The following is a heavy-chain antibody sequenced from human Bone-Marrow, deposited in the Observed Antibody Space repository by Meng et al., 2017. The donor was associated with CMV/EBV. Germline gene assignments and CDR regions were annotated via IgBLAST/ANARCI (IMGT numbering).Heavy chain of an antibody. Sequence: AVAGGSISSSNWWSWVRQPPGKGLEWIGEIYHSGSTNYNPSLKSRVTISVDKSKNQFSLKLSSVTAADTAVYYCASGAYSYGFDCDYWGQGTLVTVS. CDR1: GGSISSSNW. V-gene: IGHV4-4*02. D-gene: IGHD5-18*01. CDR3: ASGAYSYGFDCDY. CDR2: IYHSGST. J-gene: IGHJ4*02.